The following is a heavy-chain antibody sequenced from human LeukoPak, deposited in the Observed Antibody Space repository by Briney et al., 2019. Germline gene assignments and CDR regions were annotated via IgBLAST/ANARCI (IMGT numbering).Heavy chain of an antibody. CDR3: AKDLSMVVPAAPFDY. Sequence: GGSLRLSCAASGFTFSSYAMSWVRQAPGKGLEWVSAIGGSGGSTYYADSVKGRFTISRDNSKNTLYLQMNSLRAEDTAVYYCAKDLSMVVPAAPFDYWGQGTLITVSS. V-gene: IGHV3-23*01. D-gene: IGHD2-2*01. CDR2: IGGSGGST. CDR1: GFTFSSYA. J-gene: IGHJ4*02.